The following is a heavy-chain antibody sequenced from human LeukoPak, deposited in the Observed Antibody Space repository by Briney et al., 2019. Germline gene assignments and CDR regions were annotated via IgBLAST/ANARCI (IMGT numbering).Heavy chain of an antibody. V-gene: IGHV4-59*08. CDR1: GGSIGSYY. CDR3: ASLTTVTQGYFDS. J-gene: IGHJ4*02. Sequence: PSETLSLTCIISGGSIGSYYWSWIRQPPGKGLEWIGYIYYSGSTNYNPSLKSRLTLSVDASKNQFSLKLSSVTATDTAVYYCASLTTVTQGYFDSWGQGTLVTVSS. CDR2: IYYSGST. D-gene: IGHD4-17*01.